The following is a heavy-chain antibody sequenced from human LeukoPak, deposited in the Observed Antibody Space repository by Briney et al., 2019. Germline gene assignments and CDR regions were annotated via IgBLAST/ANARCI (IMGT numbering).Heavy chain of an antibody. CDR1: GFTFSSYW. CDR2: IKQDGSEK. Sequence: PGGSLRLSCAASGFTFSSYWMSWVRQAPGKGLEWVANIKQDGSEKYYMDSVKGRFTISRDNAKNSLYLQMNSLRAEDTAAYYCAGDEGADCISWLLAFDDWGQGTLVTVSS. J-gene: IGHJ4*02. D-gene: IGHD2-21*01. CDR3: AGDEGADCISWLLAFDD. V-gene: IGHV3-7*01.